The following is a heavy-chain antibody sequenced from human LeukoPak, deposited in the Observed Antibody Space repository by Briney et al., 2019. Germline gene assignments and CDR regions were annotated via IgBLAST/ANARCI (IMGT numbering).Heavy chain of an antibody. J-gene: IGHJ4*02. Sequence: SETLSLTCTVSGGSISSGGYYWSWIRQHPGKGLEWIGYIYYSGSTYYNPSLKSRVTISVDTSKNQFSLKLSSVTAADTAVYYCARVVTYYYDSSGYPLPYYFGYWGQGTLVTVSS. D-gene: IGHD3-22*01. V-gene: IGHV4-31*03. CDR1: GGSISSGGYY. CDR3: ARVVTYYYDSSGYPLPYYFGY. CDR2: IYYSGST.